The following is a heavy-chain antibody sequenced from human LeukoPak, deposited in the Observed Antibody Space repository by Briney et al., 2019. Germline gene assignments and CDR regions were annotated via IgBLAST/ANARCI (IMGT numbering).Heavy chain of an antibody. J-gene: IGHJ6*02. V-gene: IGHV1-69*01. Sequence: GSSVKVSCKASGGTFSSYAISWVRQAPGQGLERMGGIIPIFGTANYAQKFQGRVTITADESTSTAYMELSSLRSEDTAVYYCARNSRMIVVVITDYYYGMDVWGQGTTVTVSS. CDR2: IIPIFGTA. CDR3: ARNSRMIVVVITDYYYGMDV. CDR1: GGTFSSYA. D-gene: IGHD3-22*01.